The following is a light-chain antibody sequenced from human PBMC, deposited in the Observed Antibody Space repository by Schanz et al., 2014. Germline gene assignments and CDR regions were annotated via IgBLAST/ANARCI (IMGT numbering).Light chain of an antibody. J-gene: IGLJ3*02. V-gene: IGLV1-40*01. CDR1: RSNIGADYD. Sequence: QSVLTQPPSVSGAPGQRVTISCAGSRSNIGADYDVHWYQQFPGTAPKLLIYRINERPSGVPDRFSGSKSGTSASLAITGLQAADEADYYCHSYDSLSGAVFGGGTKLTVL. CDR3: HSYDSLSGAV. CDR2: RIN.